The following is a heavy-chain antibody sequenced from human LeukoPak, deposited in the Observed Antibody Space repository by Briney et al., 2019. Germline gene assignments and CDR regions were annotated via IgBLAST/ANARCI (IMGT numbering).Heavy chain of an antibody. D-gene: IGHD4-17*01. Sequence: SETLSLTCTVSGDSITGYHWSWVRQPPGKGLEWIGEIYHSGSTNYNPSLKSRVTISVDKSKNQFSLKLSSVTAADTAVYYCARAVTFRYGMDVWGQGTTVTVSS. J-gene: IGHJ6*02. V-gene: IGHV4-59*12. CDR1: GDSITGYH. CDR3: ARAVTFRYGMDV. CDR2: IYHSGST.